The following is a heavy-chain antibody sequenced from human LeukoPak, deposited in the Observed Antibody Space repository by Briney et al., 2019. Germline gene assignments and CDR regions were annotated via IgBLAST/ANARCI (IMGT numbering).Heavy chain of an antibody. CDR2: ISGSGGST. D-gene: IGHD5-18*01. Sequence: PGGSLRLSCAASGFTFSSYAMSWVRQAPGKGLEWVSGISGSGGSTYYADSVRGRFTTSRDNSKNTLYLQMNSLRVEDTALYYCAKVPGYIYGPNWFDPWGQGTLVTVSS. CDR1: GFTFSSYA. J-gene: IGHJ5*02. CDR3: AKVPGYIYGPNWFDP. V-gene: IGHV3-23*01.